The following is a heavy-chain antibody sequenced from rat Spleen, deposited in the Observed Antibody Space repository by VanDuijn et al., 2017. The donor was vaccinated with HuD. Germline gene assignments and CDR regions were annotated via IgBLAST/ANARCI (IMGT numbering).Heavy chain of an antibody. D-gene: IGHD1-6*01. Sequence: EVQLVESDGGLVQPGRSLKLSCAASGFTFSNYGMAWVRQAPKKGLEWVATIIYDGSAAYYRDSVKGRFTISRDNAESTLYLQMESLRSEDTATYYCARHPLDWYGLGVMDAWGQGASVTVSS. CDR1: GFTFSNYG. J-gene: IGHJ4*01. CDR2: IIYDGSAA. CDR3: ARHPLDWYGLGVMDA. V-gene: IGHV5-17*01.